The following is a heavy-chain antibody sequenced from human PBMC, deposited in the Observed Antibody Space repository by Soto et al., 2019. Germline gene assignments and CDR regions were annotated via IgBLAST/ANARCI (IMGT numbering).Heavy chain of an antibody. D-gene: IGHD3-10*01. CDR2: INWNSGSI. Sequence: EEPLVESGGGLVQPGRSLRLSCAASGFTFDDYAMHWVRQAPGKGLEWVSGINWNSGSIGYADSVKGRFTISRDNAKTSLYLQMNSLRAEDTALYYCAKDRGSGSYAANYYYYGMDVWGQGTTVTVSS. V-gene: IGHV3-9*01. CDR3: AKDRGSGSYAANYYYYGMDV. CDR1: GFTFDDYA. J-gene: IGHJ6*02.